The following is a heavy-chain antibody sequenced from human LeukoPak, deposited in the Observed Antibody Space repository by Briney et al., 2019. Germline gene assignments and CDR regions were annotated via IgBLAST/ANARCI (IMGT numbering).Heavy chain of an antibody. D-gene: IGHD6-6*01. CDR1: GGSISSSSYY. CDR3: ARHRAYSSSSPFDY. Sequence: PSETLSLTCTVSGGSISSSSYYWGWIRQPPGKGLEWIGYIYYTGSTNYNPSLKSRVTMFVDMSKNQFSLRLSSVTAADTAVYYCARHRAYSSSSPFDYWGQGTLVTVSS. CDR2: IYYTGST. J-gene: IGHJ4*02. V-gene: IGHV4-61*05.